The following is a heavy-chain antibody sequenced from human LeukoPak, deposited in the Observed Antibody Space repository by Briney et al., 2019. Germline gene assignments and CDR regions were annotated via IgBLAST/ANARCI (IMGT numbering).Heavy chain of an antibody. J-gene: IGHJ4*02. V-gene: IGHV3-48*04. D-gene: IGHD3-10*01. CDR2: ISSSSSTI. Sequence: GGSLRLSCAASGFTFSSYSMNWVRQAPGKGLEWVSYISSSSSTIYYADSVKGRFTISRDNAKNSLYLQMNSLRAEDTAVYYCTREGAGGFDYWGQGTLVTVSS. CDR1: GFTFSSYS. CDR3: TREGAGGFDY.